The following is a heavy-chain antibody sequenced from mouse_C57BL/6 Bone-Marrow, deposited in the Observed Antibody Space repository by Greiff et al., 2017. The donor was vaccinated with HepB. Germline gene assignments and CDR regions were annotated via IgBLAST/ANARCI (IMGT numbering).Heavy chain of an antibody. CDR2: IDPENGDT. CDR1: GFNIKDDY. Sequence: VHLKQSGAELVRPGASVKLSCTASGFNIKDDYMHWVKQRPEQGLEWIGWIDPENGDTEYASKFQGKATITADTSSNTAYLQLSSLTSEDTAVYYCTTRGSSGPWFAYWGQGTLVTVSA. V-gene: IGHV14-4*01. D-gene: IGHD1-1*01. CDR3: TTRGSSGPWFAY. J-gene: IGHJ3*01.